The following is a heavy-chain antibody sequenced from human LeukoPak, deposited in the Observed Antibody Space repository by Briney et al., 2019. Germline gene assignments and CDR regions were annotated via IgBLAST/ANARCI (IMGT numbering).Heavy chain of an antibody. J-gene: IGHJ5*02. Sequence: QPGGSLGLSCAASGFTFSSYWMSWVRQAPGKGLEWVANIKQDGSEKYYVDSVKGRFTISRDNAKNSLYLQMNSLRAEDTAVYYCARGPYYYDSSGYWNWFDPWGQGTLVTVSS. V-gene: IGHV3-7*01. CDR2: IKQDGSEK. CDR1: GFTFSSYW. CDR3: ARGPYYYDSSGYWNWFDP. D-gene: IGHD3-22*01.